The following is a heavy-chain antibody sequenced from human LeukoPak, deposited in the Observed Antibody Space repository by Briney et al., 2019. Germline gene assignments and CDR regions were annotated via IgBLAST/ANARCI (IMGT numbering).Heavy chain of an antibody. Sequence: GSLRLSCVASGISVSSFYMSWVRQAPGKGLEWVSVIYRGGDTYYADSVKGRFTISRDNSRNTVYLQMNSLRVEDTAIYYCARLAYCSGSSCYLPLDYWGQGALVTVSS. D-gene: IGHD2-15*01. CDR2: IYRGGDT. J-gene: IGHJ4*02. V-gene: IGHV3-53*01. CDR1: GISVSSFY. CDR3: ARLAYCSGSSCYLPLDY.